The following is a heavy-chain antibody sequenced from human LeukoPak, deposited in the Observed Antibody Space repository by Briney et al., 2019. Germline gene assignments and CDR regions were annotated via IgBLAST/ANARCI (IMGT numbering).Heavy chain of an antibody. J-gene: IGHJ4*02. CDR3: SREGQGGRHFDY. Sequence: GGSLRLSRAASGFTFSSYWMHWVRQAPGKGLVWVSRIYSDGSATSYADSVKGRFTIPRDNAKNTLYLQMNSLRAEDTAVYFCSREGQGGRHFDYWGQGTLVTVSS. CDR2: IYSDGSAT. D-gene: IGHD3-16*01. V-gene: IGHV3-74*01. CDR1: GFTFSSYW.